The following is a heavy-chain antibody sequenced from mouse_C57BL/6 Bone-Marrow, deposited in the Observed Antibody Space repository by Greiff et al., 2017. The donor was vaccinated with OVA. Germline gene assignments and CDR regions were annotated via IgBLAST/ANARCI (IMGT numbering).Heavy chain of an antibody. D-gene: IGHD2-3*01. CDR3: AREGCLLSWYFDG. Sequence: QVQLQQPGAELVRPGSSVKLSCKASGYTFTSYWMHWVKQRPIQGLEWIGNIDPSDSETHYNQKFKDKATLTVDKSSSTAYMQLRSLTSEDFAVYYCAREGCLLSWYFDGWGTGTTVTVSS. J-gene: IGHJ1*03. CDR2: IDPSDSET. V-gene: IGHV1-52*01. CDR1: GYTFTSYW.